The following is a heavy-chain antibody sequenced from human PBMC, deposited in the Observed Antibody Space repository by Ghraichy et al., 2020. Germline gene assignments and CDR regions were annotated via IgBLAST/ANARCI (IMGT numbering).Heavy chain of an antibody. J-gene: IGHJ4*02. CDR3: ARQRRGYSGYDTLELDY. V-gene: IGHV4-39*01. CDR2: IYYSGST. CDR1: GGSISSSSYY. Sequence: SETLSLTCTVSGGSISSSSYYWGWIRQPPGKGLEWIGSIYYSGSTYYNPSLKSRVTISVDTSKNQFSLKLSSVTAADTAVYYCARQRRGYSGYDTLELDYWGQGTLVTVSS. D-gene: IGHD5-12*01.